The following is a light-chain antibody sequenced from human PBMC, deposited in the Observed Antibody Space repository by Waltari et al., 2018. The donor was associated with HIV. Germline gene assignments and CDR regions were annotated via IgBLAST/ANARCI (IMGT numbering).Light chain of an antibody. CDR1: QDISNY. CDR3: QQFDHLPYT. CDR2: DAS. V-gene: IGKV1-33*01. Sequence: DIQLAQSPSSLSASIGDRITITCQASQDISNYLNWYQHKPGKAPKLLIYDASNLQTGVPSRFSGCGSGTDFTFTITSLQPEDFATYYCQQFDHLPYTFGQGTRLEIK. J-gene: IGKJ2*01.